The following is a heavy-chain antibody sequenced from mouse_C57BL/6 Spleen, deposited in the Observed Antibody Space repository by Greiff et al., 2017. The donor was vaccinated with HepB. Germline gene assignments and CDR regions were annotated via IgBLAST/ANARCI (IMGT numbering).Heavy chain of an antibody. CDR1: GYTFTSYW. D-gene: IGHD2-5*01. V-gene: IGHV1-5*01. CDR3: TKGPYYSNYVGNFDY. J-gene: IGHJ2*01. CDR2: IYPGNSDT. Sequence: EVQLQQSGTVLARPGASVKMSCKTSGYTFTSYWMHWVKQRPGQGLEWIGAIYPGNSDTSYNQKFKGKAKLTAVTSASTAYMELSSLTNEDSAVYYCTKGPYYSNYVGNFDYWGQGTTLTVSS.